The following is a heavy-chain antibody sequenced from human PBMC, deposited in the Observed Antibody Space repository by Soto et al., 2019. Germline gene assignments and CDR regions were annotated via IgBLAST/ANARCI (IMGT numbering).Heavy chain of an antibody. CDR3: AKGNSWSPALVLDI. V-gene: IGHV3-23*01. CDR1: GFTFRSYA. CDR2: ISGSAGST. D-gene: IGHD1-7*01. Sequence: PGGSLRLSCAASGFTFRSYAMNWVRQAPGKGLEWVSAISGSAGSTYYADSVKGRFTISRDTSKNTLYLQMSSLRAEDTAVYYCAKGNSWSPALVLDIWGQGTMVTVSS. J-gene: IGHJ3*02.